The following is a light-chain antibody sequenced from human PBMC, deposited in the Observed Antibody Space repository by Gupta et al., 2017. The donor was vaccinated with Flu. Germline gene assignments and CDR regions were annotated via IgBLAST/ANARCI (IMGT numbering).Light chain of an antibody. CDR2: DAS. CDR3: KKRLNGWRT. Sequence: VLPPSPATLSLSPGERATLSCRASQSVSSCLAGYQQKPGQAPRLLIYDASNRATGIPARGSGRGSGTDGNRTISSLEAEDVAVEDWKKRLNGWRTFGEGTKVEIK. CDR1: QSVSSC. V-gene: IGKV3-11*01. J-gene: IGKJ4*01.